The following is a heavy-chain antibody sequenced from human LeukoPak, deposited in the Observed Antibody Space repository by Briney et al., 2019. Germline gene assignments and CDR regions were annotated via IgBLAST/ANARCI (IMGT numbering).Heavy chain of an antibody. CDR2: INHSGST. V-gene: IGHV4-34*01. CDR1: GVSFSGYY. CDR3: ARIFSRGWGPTFAI. J-gene: IGHJ3*02. Sequence: PSEALSLTCAVYGVSFSGYYWSWIRPPPGKGLEWIGEINHSGSTNYNPSLKRRVTISVDTPKNQFSLKLSSVTAADTAVYYCARIFSRGWGPTFAIWLQGTKVSVSS. D-gene: IGHD6-19*01.